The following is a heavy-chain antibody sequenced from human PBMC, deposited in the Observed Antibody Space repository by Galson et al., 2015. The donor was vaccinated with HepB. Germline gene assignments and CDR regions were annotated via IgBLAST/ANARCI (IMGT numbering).Heavy chain of an antibody. CDR2: IYSGGST. J-gene: IGHJ5*02. CDR3: AREAVAGPLNWFDP. CDR1: GFTACSDY. D-gene: IGHD6-19*01. Sequence: ALRPPCAASGFTACSDYMSWVRQAPGEGLVWVSVIYSGGSTYYADSVKGRFTISRDNSKNTLYLQMNSLRAEDTAVYYCAREAVAGPLNWFDPWGQGTLVTVSS. V-gene: IGHV3-66*01.